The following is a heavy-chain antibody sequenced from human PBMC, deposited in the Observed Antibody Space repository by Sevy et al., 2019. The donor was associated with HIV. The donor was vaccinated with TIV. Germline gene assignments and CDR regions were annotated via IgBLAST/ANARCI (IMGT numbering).Heavy chain of an antibody. D-gene: IGHD3-22*01. CDR1: GYTFSTYG. CDR2: ISGYNGNT. J-gene: IGHJ6*02. Sequence: ASVKVSCKASGYTFSTYGISWVRQAPGQGLEWIGWISGYNGNTNYPQYLQGRVTMTTDTSMATAYMELRSLRADDTAVDYYARDRHFYDSSPYYYNYYGMDVWGQGTTVTVSS. CDR3: ARDRHFYDSSPYYYNYYGMDV. V-gene: IGHV1-18*01.